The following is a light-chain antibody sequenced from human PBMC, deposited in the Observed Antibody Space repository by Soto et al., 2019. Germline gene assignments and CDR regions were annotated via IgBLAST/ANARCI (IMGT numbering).Light chain of an antibody. V-gene: IGKV3D-15*01. CDR3: QHYSKWHPEIT. Sequence: TQSPATLSLSAGERATLSCRASHSVTRSLAWYQQKPGQAPRLVIYDASTRATGIPARFSGSESGTEFTLTISSLQSEDFAVYYCQHYSKWHPEITVGGGTKVDIK. CDR2: DAS. CDR1: HSVTRS. J-gene: IGKJ4*01.